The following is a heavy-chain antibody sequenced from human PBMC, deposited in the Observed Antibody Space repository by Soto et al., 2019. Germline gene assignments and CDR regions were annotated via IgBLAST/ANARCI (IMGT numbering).Heavy chain of an antibody. CDR2: ISYDGSNK. CDR3: AKGTFQLLSPYYYGMDV. Sequence: QVQLVESGGGVVQPGRSLRLSCAASGFTFSSYGMHWVRQAPGKGLEWVAVISYDGSNKYYADSVKGRFTISRDNSKNTLYLQMNSLGAEDTAVYYCAKGTFQLLSPYYYGMDVWGQGTTVTVSS. J-gene: IGHJ6*02. V-gene: IGHV3-30*18. D-gene: IGHD2-2*01. CDR1: GFTFSSYG.